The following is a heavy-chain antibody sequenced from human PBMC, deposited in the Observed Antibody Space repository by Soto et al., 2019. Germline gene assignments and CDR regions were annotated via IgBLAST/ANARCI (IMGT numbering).Heavy chain of an antibody. CDR1: GFTFSSYA. D-gene: IGHD2-15*01. J-gene: IGHJ4*02. CDR2: ISVSGDST. CDR3: ATRHLPYCSGGTCNPFDF. Sequence: GGSLRLSCAASGFTFSSYAMSWVRQAPGKGLEWVSTISVSGDSTYFADSVKGRFAVSRDNSKNTVYPQMNSLRAEDTAIYYCATRHLPYCSGGTCNPFDFWGQGTLVTVSS. V-gene: IGHV3-23*01.